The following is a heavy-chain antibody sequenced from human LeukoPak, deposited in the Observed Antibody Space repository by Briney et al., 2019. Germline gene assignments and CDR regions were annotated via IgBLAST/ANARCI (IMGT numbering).Heavy chain of an antibody. CDR1: GGSFSGYY. V-gene: IGHV4-34*01. Sequence: SETLSLTCAVYGGSFSGYYWSWTRQPPGKGLEWIGEINHSGSNNYNPSLKSRFPISVDTSKNQFSLKLSSVTAADTAVYYGARVSSGWLYYFDYWGQRTLVTVSS. CDR2: INHSGSN. CDR3: ARVSSGWLYYFDY. J-gene: IGHJ4*02. D-gene: IGHD6-19*01.